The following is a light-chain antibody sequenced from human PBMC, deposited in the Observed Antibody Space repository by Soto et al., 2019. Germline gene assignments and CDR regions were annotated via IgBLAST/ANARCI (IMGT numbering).Light chain of an antibody. CDR2: DAS. J-gene: IGKJ4*01. V-gene: IGKV3-20*01. CDR3: QQFSSYPLT. CDR1: QTVRNNY. Sequence: EFVLTQSPGTLSLSPGXRATLSCRASQTVRNNYLAWYQQKPGQAPKLLIYDASSRATGIPDRFSGGGSGTDFILTISRLEPEDFAVYYCQQFSSYPLTFGGGTKVDIK.